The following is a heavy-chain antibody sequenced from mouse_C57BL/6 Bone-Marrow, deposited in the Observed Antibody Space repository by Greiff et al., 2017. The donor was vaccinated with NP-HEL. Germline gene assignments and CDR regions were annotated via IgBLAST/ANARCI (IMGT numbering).Heavy chain of an antibody. J-gene: IGHJ1*03. D-gene: IGHD1-1*01. CDR1: GFSLTSYG. CDR3: ARATVVDQDWYFDV. Sequence: QVQLKQSGPGLVAPSQSLSITCTVSGFSLTSYGVHWVRQPPGKGLEWLVVIWSDGSTTYNSALKSRLSISKDNSKSQVFLKMNSLQTDDTAMYYCARATVVDQDWYFDVWGTGTTVTVSS. CDR2: IWSDGST. V-gene: IGHV2-6*03.